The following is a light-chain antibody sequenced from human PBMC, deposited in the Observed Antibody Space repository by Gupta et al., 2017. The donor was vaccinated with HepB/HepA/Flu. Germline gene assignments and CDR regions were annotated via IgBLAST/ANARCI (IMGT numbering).Light chain of an antibody. CDR2: SSF. Sequence: EIVMTQSPATLSVSPGDSLTLSCRASQSVGSNLAWYQHKPGQAPRLLIHSSFTRATGIPGRFRGSGSGTEFTLTISSLQSEDFAVYYCPKYYNWWTFGQGTKVEIK. J-gene: IGKJ1*01. CDR1: QSVGSN. V-gene: IGKV3-15*01. CDR3: PKYYNWWT.